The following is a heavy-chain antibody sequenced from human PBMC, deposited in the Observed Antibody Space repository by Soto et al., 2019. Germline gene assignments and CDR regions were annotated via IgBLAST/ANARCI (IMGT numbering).Heavy chain of an antibody. J-gene: IGHJ4*02. Sequence: PGGSLRLSCAASGFTFNNAWMSWVRQAPGKGLEWVGRIKSKTDGGTTDYAAPVKGRFTISRDDSKNMLYLQMNSLKTEDTAVYSCTPGLGQQLVPFDYWGQGTLVTVSS. CDR1: GFTFNNAW. CDR3: TPGLGQQLVPFDY. CDR2: IKSKTDGGTT. D-gene: IGHD6-13*01. V-gene: IGHV3-15*01.